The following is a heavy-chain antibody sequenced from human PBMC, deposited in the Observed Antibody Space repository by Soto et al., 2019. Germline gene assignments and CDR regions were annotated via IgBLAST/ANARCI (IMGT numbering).Heavy chain of an antibody. CDR3: ARIKASSMDV. CDR1: GYPFISYG. V-gene: IGHV1-18*01. D-gene: IGHD3-16*01. J-gene: IGHJ6*02. CDR2: INVYSGNT. Sequence: QVLLVQSGGEVKKPGASVKVSCNTSGYPFISYGISWVRQAPGQGLEWMGWINVYSGNTDYAQKFRDRITVTTDTSTSTAYMELRSLRSDDTAVYYCARIKASSMDVWGQGTTVTVSS.